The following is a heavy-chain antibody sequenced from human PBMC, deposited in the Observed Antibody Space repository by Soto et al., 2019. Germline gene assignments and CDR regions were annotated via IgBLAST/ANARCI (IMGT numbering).Heavy chain of an antibody. CDR2: INHSGST. CDR1: GGSFSGYY. V-gene: IGHV4-34*01. Sequence: TLSLTCAVYGGSFSGYYWSWIRQPPGKGLEWIGEINHSGSTNYNPSLKSRVTISVDTSKNQFSLKLSSVTAADTAVYYCARGGHKGPFDWLPNYYGMDVWGQGTTVTVSS. CDR3: ARGGHKGPFDWLPNYYGMDV. D-gene: IGHD3-9*01. J-gene: IGHJ6*02.